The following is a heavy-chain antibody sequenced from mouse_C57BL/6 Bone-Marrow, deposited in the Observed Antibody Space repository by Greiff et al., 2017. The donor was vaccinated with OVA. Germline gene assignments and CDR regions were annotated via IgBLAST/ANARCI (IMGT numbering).Heavy chain of an antibody. Sequence: QVHVKQSGAELARPGASVKLSCKASGYTFTSYGISWVKQRTGQGLEWIGEIYPRSGNTYYNEKFKGKATLTADKSSSTAYMELRSLTSEDSAVYFCARLDPAGVDYWGQGTSVTVSA. V-gene: IGHV1-81*01. CDR2: IYPRSGNT. CDR3: ARLDPAGVDY. CDR1: GYTFTSYG. J-gene: IGHJ4*01.